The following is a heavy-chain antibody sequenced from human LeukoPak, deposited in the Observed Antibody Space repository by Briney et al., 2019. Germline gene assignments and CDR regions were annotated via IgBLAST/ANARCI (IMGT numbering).Heavy chain of an antibody. V-gene: IGHV1-8*03. D-gene: IGHD2-2*01. CDR3: ALIPAFQVVPADY. CDR2: MNPNSGNT. J-gene: IGHJ4*02. Sequence: GASVKVSCKASGYTFTSYTINWVRQAPGQGLEWMGWMNPNSGNTGYAQKFQGRVTITRDTSTSTAYMELSSLRSEDTAVYYWALIPAFQVVPADYWGQGTRVTVSA. CDR1: GYTFTSYT.